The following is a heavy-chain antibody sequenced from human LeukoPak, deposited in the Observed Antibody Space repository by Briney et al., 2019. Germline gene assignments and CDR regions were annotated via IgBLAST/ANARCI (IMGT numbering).Heavy chain of an antibody. CDR1: GYIFTSYD. J-gene: IGHJ5*02. V-gene: IGHV1-8*01. Sequence: ASVKVSCKTSGYIFTSYDIHWVRQATGQGVEWMGWMNPQNGKTGYAQNFQGRVTMTRNTSISTAYMEVRSLRSDDTAVYYCARETGGARWFDPGGQGTLVIVSS. CDR3: ARETGGARWFDP. CDR2: MNPQNGKT.